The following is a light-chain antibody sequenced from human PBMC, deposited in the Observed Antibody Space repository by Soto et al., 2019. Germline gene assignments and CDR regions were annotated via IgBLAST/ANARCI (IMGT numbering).Light chain of an antibody. CDR2: DVA. CDR1: TSDVGGYNY. CDR3: SSYSSTSNHEGLV. Sequence: QSALTQPASVSGSPGQSITISCTGTTSDVGGYNYVSWYQQHPGKAPKLMIYDVANRPSGISNRFSGSKSGNTASLTISGLQAEDEGDYYCSSYSSTSNHEGLVFGGGTKLTVL. J-gene: IGLJ2*01. V-gene: IGLV2-14*01.